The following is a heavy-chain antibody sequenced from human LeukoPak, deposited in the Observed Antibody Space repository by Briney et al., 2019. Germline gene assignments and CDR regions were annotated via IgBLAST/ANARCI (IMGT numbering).Heavy chain of an antibody. J-gene: IGHJ3*02. Sequence: PSETLSLTCTVSGGSISSGGYYWSWIRQHPGKGLDWIGYIYHSGSTYYNPSLKSRVTISVDRSKNQFSLKLSSVTAADTAVYYCARERSRRDGYNGGPEDDGGFPMGGDAFDIWGQGTIVTVSS. CDR2: IYHSGST. D-gene: IGHD5-24*01. V-gene: IGHV4-31*03. CDR3: ARERSRRDGYNGGPEDDGGFPMGGDAFDI. CDR1: GGSISSGGYY.